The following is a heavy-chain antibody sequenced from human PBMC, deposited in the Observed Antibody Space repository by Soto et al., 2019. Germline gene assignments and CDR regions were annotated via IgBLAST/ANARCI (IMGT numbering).Heavy chain of an antibody. CDR2: ISAYNGNT. CDR3: AREGPAPYYYYGMDV. J-gene: IGHJ6*02. Sequence: QVQLVQSGGEVKKPGASVKVSCKTSGYSFTTYGISWVRQAPGQGLEWMGWISAYNGNTNYAQKPQDRVTMTTDTATSTASMELRSLRSDDTAVYYCAREGPAPYYYYGMDVWGQGSTVTVSS. CDR1: GYSFTTYG. V-gene: IGHV1-18*01.